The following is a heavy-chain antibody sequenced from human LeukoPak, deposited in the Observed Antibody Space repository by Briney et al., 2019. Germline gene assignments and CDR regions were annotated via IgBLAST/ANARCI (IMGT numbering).Heavy chain of an antibody. D-gene: IGHD6-13*01. CDR2: ISGSGGST. Sequence: GSLRLSCAASGFTFSSYSMSWVRQAPGKGLEWVSAISGSGGSTYYADSVKGRFTISRDNSKNTLYLQMNSLRAEDTAVYYCAKDHSFWYSYYFDYWGQGTLVTVSS. V-gene: IGHV3-23*01. CDR3: AKDHSFWYSYYFDY. J-gene: IGHJ4*02. CDR1: GFTFSSYS.